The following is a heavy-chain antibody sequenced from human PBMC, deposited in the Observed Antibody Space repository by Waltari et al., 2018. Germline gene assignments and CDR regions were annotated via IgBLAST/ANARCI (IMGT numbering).Heavy chain of an antibody. Sequence: EMQLVESGGGLVQPGGSLRLSCTASGFILSSYEMNWVRQAPGKGLEWVSYISRGGHTIYYGQSVEGRFTISRDNARNILYLQLNTLRVEDTAVYYCARDFYPVGGFSSVHASDVWGQGTVVTVAS. CDR2: ISRGGHTI. D-gene: IGHD2-15*01. CDR3: ARDFYPVGGFSSVHASDV. J-gene: IGHJ3*01. CDR1: GFILSSYE. V-gene: IGHV3-48*03.